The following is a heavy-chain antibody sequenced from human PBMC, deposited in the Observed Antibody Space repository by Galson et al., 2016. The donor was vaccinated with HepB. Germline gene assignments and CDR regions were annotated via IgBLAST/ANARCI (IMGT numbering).Heavy chain of an antibody. CDR3: ARGAPEYYDGRGDASDI. CDR2: ISYDGSNR. CDR1: GFTFSSYG. V-gene: IGHV3-30*03. Sequence: SLRLSCAAFGFTFSSYGMHWVRQAPGKGLEWVSIISYDGSNRYYADSVKGRFIISRDNSKNTLFLEMNSLRAEETAVYYCARGAPEYYDGRGDASDIWGQGTMVIVSS. J-gene: IGHJ3*02. D-gene: IGHD3-16*01.